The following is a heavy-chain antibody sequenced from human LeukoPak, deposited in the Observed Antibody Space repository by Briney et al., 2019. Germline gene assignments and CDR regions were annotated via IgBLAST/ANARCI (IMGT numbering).Heavy chain of an antibody. V-gene: IGHV1-2*02. CDR1: GYTFTGSY. CDR2: INPNSGGT. CDR3: ARDISVPGSYYRGVGWFDP. J-gene: IGHJ5*02. D-gene: IGHD3-10*01. Sequence: GASVKVSCKASGYTFTGSYIHWVRQAPGQGLEWMAWINPNSGGTNYAQKFQGRVTMTRDTSISTAYMDLSRLRSDDTAVYYCARDISVPGSYYRGVGWFDPWGQGTLVTVSS.